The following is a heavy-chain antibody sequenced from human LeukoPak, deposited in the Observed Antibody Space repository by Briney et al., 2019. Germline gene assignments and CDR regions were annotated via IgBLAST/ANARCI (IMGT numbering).Heavy chain of an antibody. CDR3: ARHIKSGYSRSWSSFDY. CDR1: GGSISSSSFY. J-gene: IGHJ4*02. D-gene: IGHD6-13*01. CDR2: IYYSGST. Sequence: NPSETLSLTCTVSGGSISSSSFYWGWIRQPPGRGLEWIGSIYYSGSTSYNPSLKSRVTISVDTSKNQFSLKLNSVTAADTAVYYCARHIKSGYSRSWSSFDYWGQGTLVTVSS. V-gene: IGHV4-39*01.